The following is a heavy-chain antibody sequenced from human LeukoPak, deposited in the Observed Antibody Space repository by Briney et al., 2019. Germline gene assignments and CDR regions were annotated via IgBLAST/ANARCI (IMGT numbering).Heavy chain of an antibody. Sequence: PSETLSLTCTISGGSITGSSYYWGWIRQSPGKGLEWIGNIYYSGSTYYNSSLKSRVTISIDTSKNHFSLRLTSVTASDTAVYFCTRGSYDVLTGRSTPGEYWGQGTLVAVSS. V-gene: IGHV4-39*02. J-gene: IGHJ4*02. CDR2: IYYSGST. CDR1: GGSITGSSYY. D-gene: IGHD3-9*01. CDR3: TRGSYDVLTGRSTPGEY.